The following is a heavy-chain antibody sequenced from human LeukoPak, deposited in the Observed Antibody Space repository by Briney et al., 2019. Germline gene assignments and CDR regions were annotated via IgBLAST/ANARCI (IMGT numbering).Heavy chain of an antibody. CDR1: GGSISSYY. Sequence: SETLSLTCTVSGGSISSYYWSWIRQPPGKGLEWIGYIYYSGSTNYNPSLKSRVTISVDTSKNQFSLKLSSVTAADTAVYYCARQGEITMVRGVIIGFIDYWGQGTLVTVSS. CDR2: IYYSGST. J-gene: IGHJ4*02. CDR3: ARQGEITMVRGVIIGFIDY. D-gene: IGHD3-10*01. V-gene: IGHV4-59*08.